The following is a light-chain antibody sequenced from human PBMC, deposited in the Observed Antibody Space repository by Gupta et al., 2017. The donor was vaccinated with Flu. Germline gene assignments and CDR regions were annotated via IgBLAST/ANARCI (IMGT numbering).Light chain of an antibody. J-gene: IGLJ1*01. Sequence: QSALPQPRSVSGSPGQSVTLSCTGTSSDVGGYNYVSWYQQHPGKAPKLLIYAVPKRPSGVPDRFSGSKSGNTASLTISGRQAEDEADYYCCSCACGFYVFGTGTEFTVL. V-gene: IGLV2-11*01. CDR1: SSDVGGYNY. CDR2: AVP. CDR3: CSCACGFYV.